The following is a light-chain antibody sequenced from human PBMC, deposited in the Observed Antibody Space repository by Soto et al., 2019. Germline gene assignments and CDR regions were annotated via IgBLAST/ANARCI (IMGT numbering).Light chain of an antibody. CDR1: QPISSY. CDR3: QQTYIRPVT. V-gene: IGKV1-39*01. CDR2: FIS. J-gene: IGKJ5*01. Sequence: DIEMTQSPSALSASVGDKVTITCRASQPISSYLNWYQHKPGEAPRLLIYFISRLQSGAPSRFSGSGSGKDFTLTIDSPQPEDTATYYCQQTYIRPVTFGQGTRLEI.